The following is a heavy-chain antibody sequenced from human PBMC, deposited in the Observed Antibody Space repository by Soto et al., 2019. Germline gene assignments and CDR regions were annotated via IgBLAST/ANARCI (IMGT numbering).Heavy chain of an antibody. CDR3: ARSSPYSTYYFGN. D-gene: IGHD2-21*01. V-gene: IGHV4-31*03. J-gene: IGHJ4*02. Sequence: QVQLQESGPGLVKPSQTLSLTCTVSGGSISTTGYYWSWIRQHPGTCLEWIGYIYYSGSSYYNPTLKSRVTMSVDTSKNQCSLNRSSVTAADTAVYYCARSSPYSTYYFGNWGQRAMVTVSS. CDR2: IYYSGSS. CDR1: GGSISTTGYY.